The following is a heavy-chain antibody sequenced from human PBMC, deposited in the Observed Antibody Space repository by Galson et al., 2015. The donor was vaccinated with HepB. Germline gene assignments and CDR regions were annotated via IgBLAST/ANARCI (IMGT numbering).Heavy chain of an antibody. D-gene: IGHD3-10*01. J-gene: IGHJ4*02. CDR3: ATRGSGSYYYFDY. CDR2: ISYDGSNK. CDR1: GFTFSSYA. V-gene: IGHV3-30-3*01. Sequence: SLRLSCAASGFTFSSYAMHWVRQAPGKGLEWVAVISYDGSNKYYADSVKGRFTISRDNSKNTLYLQMNSLRAEDTAVYYCATRGSGSYYYFDYWGQGTLVTVSS.